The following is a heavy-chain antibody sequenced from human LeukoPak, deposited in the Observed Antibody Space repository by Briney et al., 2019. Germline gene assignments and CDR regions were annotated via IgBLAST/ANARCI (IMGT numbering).Heavy chain of an antibody. CDR3: ARDGDAYYYDRVSWFDP. J-gene: IGHJ5*02. D-gene: IGHD3-22*01. CDR1: GFTFSSYW. V-gene: IGHV3-7*01. CDR2: IKQDGSEK. Sequence: PGGSLRLSCAASGFTFSSYWMSWVRQAPGKGLEWVANIKQDGSEKYYVDSVKGRFTISRDNAKNSLYLQMNSLRAEDTAVYYCARDGDAYYYDRVSWFDPWGQGTLVTVSS.